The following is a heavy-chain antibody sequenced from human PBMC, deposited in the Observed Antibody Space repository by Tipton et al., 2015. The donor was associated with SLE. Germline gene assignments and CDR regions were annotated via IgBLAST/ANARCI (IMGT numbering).Heavy chain of an antibody. CDR2: INHTGGT. CDR3: VRERKYVVRFRELVAPDL. Sequence: TLSLTCAVYGGSFSDYYWSWIRQTPGVGLEWIGEINHTGGTNYNPSLESRVTMSVDTSKNQFSLKLSSVTAADTAMYYCVRERKYVVRFRELVAPDLWGQGTAITVSS. J-gene: IGHJ3*01. D-gene: IGHD1-26*01. CDR1: GGSFSDYY. V-gene: IGHV4-34*01.